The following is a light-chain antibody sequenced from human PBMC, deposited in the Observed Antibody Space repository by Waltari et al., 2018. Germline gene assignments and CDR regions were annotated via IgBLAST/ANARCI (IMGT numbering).Light chain of an antibody. Sequence: QSVLTQPPSASGTPGQRVTISCSGSSSNIGSNTVNWYQQLPGTAPKLLIYSNNQRPPGVPDRFSGSKSGTSASLAISGLQSEDEADYYCAAWDDSLNGLWVFGGGTKLTVL. J-gene: IGLJ3*02. V-gene: IGLV1-44*01. CDR3: AAWDDSLNGLWV. CDR1: SSNIGSNT. CDR2: SNN.